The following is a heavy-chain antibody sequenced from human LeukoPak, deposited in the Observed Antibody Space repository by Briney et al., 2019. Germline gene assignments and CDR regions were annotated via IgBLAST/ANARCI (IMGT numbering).Heavy chain of an antibody. CDR3: GLTVTYSYGMDV. D-gene: IGHD4-17*01. V-gene: IGHV1-2*02. CDR2: INPNSGGT. CDR1: GYSFTAYW. Sequence: SVKVSCKPSGYSFTAYWIHWVRQAPGQGLEWLGWINPNSGGTNYVQKFQGRVTMTRDTSISTAYLELSRLRSDDTAVYYCGLTVTYSYGMDVWGQGTTVTVSS. J-gene: IGHJ6*02.